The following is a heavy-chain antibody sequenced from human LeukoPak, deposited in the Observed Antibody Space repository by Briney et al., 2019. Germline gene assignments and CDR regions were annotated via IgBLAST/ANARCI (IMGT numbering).Heavy chain of an antibody. D-gene: IGHD1-26*01. Sequence: GSLRLSCAASGFTFSSYVMNWVRQAPGKGLEWVSSISDNGVTRYYADSVKGRFTISRDNSDNTVYLQMNSLRAEDTAVYYCATRSYYYYYGMDVWGQGTTVTVSS. J-gene: IGHJ6*02. CDR1: GFTFSSYV. V-gene: IGHV3-23*01. CDR2: ISDNGVTR. CDR3: ATRSYYYYYGMDV.